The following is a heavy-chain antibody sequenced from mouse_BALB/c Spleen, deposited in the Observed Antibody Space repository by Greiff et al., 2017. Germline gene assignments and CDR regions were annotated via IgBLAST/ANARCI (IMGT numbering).Heavy chain of an antibody. CDR2: ISYSGST. D-gene: IGHD1-1*01. CDR3: ARGDYGSSPYWYFDV. CDR1: GYSITSDYA. V-gene: IGHV3-2*02. J-gene: IGHJ1*01. Sequence: VQLQQSGPGLVKPSQSLSLTCTVTGYSITSDYAWNWIRQFPGNKLEWMGYISYSGSTSYNPSLKSRISITRDTSKNQFFLQLNSVTTEDTATYYCARGDYGSSPYWYFDVWGAGTTVTVSS.